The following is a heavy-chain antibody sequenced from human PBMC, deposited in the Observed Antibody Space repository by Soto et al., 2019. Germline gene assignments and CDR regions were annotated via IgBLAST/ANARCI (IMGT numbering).Heavy chain of an antibody. CDR1: GFSFSSNG. V-gene: IGHV3-33*01. Sequence: QVQLVESRGGVVQTGRSLRLSCAASGFSFSSNGMHWVRQAPGKGLEWVAVIWYDGSDKYYADSVKGRFTISRDNSKNTLYLQMNSLRAEDTAVYYCARDQGDGWGQGTLVTVSS. CDR2: IWYDGSDK. CDR3: ARDQGDG. D-gene: IGHD2-21*02. J-gene: IGHJ4*02.